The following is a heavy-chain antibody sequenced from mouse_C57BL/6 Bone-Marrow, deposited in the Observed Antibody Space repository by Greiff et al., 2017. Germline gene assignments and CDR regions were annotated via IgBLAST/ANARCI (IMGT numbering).Heavy chain of an antibody. CDR1: GYTFTDYY. V-gene: IGHV1-19*01. D-gene: IGHD2-12*01. CDR2: INPYNGGT. J-gene: IGHJ2*01. CDR3: ARYDDARY. Sequence: EVQLQQSGPVLVKPGASVKMSCKASGYTFTDYYMHWVKQSHGKSLEWIGVINPYNGGTSYNQKFKGKATLTVNKSSSTAYMELNSLTSEDSAVYYCARYDDARYWGQGTTLTVSA.